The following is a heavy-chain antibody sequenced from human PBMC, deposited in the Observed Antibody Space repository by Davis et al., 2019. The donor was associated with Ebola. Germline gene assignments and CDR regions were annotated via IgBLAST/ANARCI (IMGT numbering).Heavy chain of an antibody. CDR2: IYHSGST. D-gene: IGHD3-22*01. V-gene: IGHV4-38-2*02. Sequence: PSETLSLTCTVSGYSISSGYYWGWIRQPPGKGLEWIGSIYHSGSTYYNPSLKSRVTISVDTSKNQFSLKLSSVTAADTAVYYCAREPRYYYDSSGYYIVYYFDYWGQGTLVTVSS. CDR3: AREPRYYYDSSGYYIVYYFDY. J-gene: IGHJ4*02. CDR1: GYSISSGYY.